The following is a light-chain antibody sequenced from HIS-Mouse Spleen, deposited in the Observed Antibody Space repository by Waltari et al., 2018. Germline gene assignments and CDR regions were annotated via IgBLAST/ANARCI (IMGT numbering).Light chain of an antibody. CDR2: LGS. CDR1: QSLLHSNGYNY. V-gene: IGKV2-28*01. J-gene: IGKJ5*01. Sequence: DIVMTQSPLSLPVTPGEPDSISCRSSQSLLHSNGYNYLDWYLQKPGQSPHLLIYLGSNRASGVPDRFSGSGSGTDFTLKISRVEAEDVGVYYCMQALQTPITFGQGTRLEIK. CDR3: MQALQTPIT.